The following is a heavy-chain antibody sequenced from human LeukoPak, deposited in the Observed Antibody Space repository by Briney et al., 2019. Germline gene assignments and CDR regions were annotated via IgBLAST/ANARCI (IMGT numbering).Heavy chain of an antibody. CDR2: IYYSGST. CDR1: GGSISSYY. D-gene: IGHD2-15*01. Sequence: KPSETLSLTCTVSGGSISSYYWSWIRQPPGKGLEWIGYIYYSGSTNYNPSLKSRVTISVDTSKNQFSLKLSSVTAADTAVYYCARGGEGGSRPFDPWGQGTLVTVSS. V-gene: IGHV4-59*12. CDR3: ARGGEGGSRPFDP. J-gene: IGHJ5*02.